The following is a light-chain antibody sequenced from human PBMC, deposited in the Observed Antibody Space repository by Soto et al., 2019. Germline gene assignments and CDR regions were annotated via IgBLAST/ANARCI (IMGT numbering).Light chain of an antibody. CDR2: AAS. Sequence: IQLTQSPSSLSASVGDRVTITCRASQAIRTALGWYQQRPGKVPKLLIYAASTLQSGVPSRFSGSGSGTDFTLTISSLQPDDFATYYCQQYNSYSWTFGQGTKVDNK. V-gene: IGKV1-17*01. J-gene: IGKJ1*01. CDR1: QAIRTA. CDR3: QQYNSYSWT.